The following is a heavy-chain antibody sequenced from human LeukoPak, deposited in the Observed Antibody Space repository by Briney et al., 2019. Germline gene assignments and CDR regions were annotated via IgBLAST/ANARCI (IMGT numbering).Heavy chain of an antibody. Sequence: GESLHISCQCSGYSFSSYWIAWVRPMPGKGREWVGAIFPGDSNVRYSPSFQGQVTISADKSISTAFLQWSGLKASDTAIYYCAKGAQLVLDFWGQGSLVTVSS. CDR2: IFPGDSNV. V-gene: IGHV5-51*01. J-gene: IGHJ4*02. CDR3: AKGAQLVLDF. D-gene: IGHD6-6*01. CDR1: GYSFSSYW.